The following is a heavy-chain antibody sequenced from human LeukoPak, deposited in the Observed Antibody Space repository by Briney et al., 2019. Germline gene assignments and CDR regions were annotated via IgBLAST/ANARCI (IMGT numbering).Heavy chain of an antibody. D-gene: IGHD3-22*01. J-gene: IGHJ4*02. V-gene: IGHV4-31*03. Sequence: SQTLSLTCTVSGGSICSGGYYWSWIRQHPGQGLEWIGYIYYSGSTYYNPSLKSRVTISVDTSKNQFSLKLSSVTAADTAVYYCARDSSGYSSLDYWGQGTLVTVSS. CDR1: GGSICSGGYY. CDR3: ARDSSGYSSLDY. CDR2: IYYSGST.